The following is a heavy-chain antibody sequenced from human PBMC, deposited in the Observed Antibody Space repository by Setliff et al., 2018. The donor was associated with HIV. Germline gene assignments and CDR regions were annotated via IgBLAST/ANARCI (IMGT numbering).Heavy chain of an antibody. CDR1: GGSISSSSYY. CDR3: ARIIMPRGGAFDI. Sequence: SETLSLTCTVSGGSISSSSYYWSWIWQPAGKGLEWIGRIYTSGSTNYNPSLKSRVTISVDTSKNQFSLKLSSVTAADTAVYYCARIIMPRGGAFDIWGQGTMVTVSS. D-gene: IGHD3-10*01. J-gene: IGHJ3*02. CDR2: IYTSGST. V-gene: IGHV4-61*02.